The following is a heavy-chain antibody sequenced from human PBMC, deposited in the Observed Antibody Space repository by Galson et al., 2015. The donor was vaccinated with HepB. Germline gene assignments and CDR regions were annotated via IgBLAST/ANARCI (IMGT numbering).Heavy chain of an antibody. CDR3: ARAPAYYDFWSGYYNY. CDR2: IYPGDSDT. CDR1: GYSFTSYW. D-gene: IGHD3-3*01. J-gene: IGHJ4*02. V-gene: IGHV5-51*01. Sequence: QSGAEVKKPGESLKISCKGSGYSFTSYWIGWVRQMPGKGLEWMGIIYPGDSDTRYSPSFQGQVTISADKSISTSYLQWSSLKASDTAMYYCARAPAYYDFWSGYYNYWGQGTLVTVSS.